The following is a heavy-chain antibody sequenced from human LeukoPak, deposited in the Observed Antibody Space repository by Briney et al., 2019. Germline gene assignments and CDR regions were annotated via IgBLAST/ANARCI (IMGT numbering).Heavy chain of an antibody. CDR2: INPNSGGT. V-gene: IGHV1-2*02. D-gene: IGHD3-3*01. Sequence: ASVKVSCKASGYTFTGYYMHWVRQAPGQGLEWMGWINPNSGGTNYAQKFQGRVTMTRDTSISTAYMELSRLRSDDTAVYYCARVEDFWSVYRPSDAFDIWGKGTMVTVSS. CDR3: ARVEDFWSVYRPSDAFDI. J-gene: IGHJ3*02. CDR1: GYTFTGYY.